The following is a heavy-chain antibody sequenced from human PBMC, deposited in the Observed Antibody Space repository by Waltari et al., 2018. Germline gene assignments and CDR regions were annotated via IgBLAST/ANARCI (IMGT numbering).Heavy chain of an antibody. Sequence: EVQLVQSGAEVMKPGATVKISCKVSGYTFTDYYMQWVQQAPGKGLEWMGRVDPKDGETIDAEKFQGRVTITADTSTDTAYVELSSLRSEDTAVYYCATAPGYSSSFDYWGQGTLVTVSS. CDR2: VDPKDGET. D-gene: IGHD6-6*01. CDR3: ATAPGYSSSFDY. CDR1: GYTFTDYY. J-gene: IGHJ4*02. V-gene: IGHV1-69-2*01.